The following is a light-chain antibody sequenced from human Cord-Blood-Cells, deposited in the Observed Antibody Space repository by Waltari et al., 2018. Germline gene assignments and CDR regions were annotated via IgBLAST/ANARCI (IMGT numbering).Light chain of an antibody. CDR2: DVS. J-gene: IGLJ2*01. CDR1: SSDVAGYNY. Sequence: QSALTQPRSVSGSPGHHLPISCTGTSSDVAGYNYVSWYQQHPGKAPKLMIYDVSKRPSGVPDRFSGSKSGNTASLTISGLQAEDEADYYCCSYAGSYTVVFGGGTKLTVL. CDR3: CSYAGSYTVV. V-gene: IGLV2-11*01.